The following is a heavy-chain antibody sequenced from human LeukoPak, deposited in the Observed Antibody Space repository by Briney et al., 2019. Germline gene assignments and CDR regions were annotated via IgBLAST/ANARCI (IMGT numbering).Heavy chain of an antibody. Sequence: SETLSLTCTVSGGSVSRDNYSWSWIRQPPGKGLEWIGYISYSGSTNYNPSLKSRVTISVDTSKDQFSLKLGSVTAADTAVYYCARDGSMGVWGQGTTVTVSS. CDR2: ISYSGST. CDR3: ARDGSMGV. J-gene: IGHJ6*02. V-gene: IGHV4-61*01. CDR1: GGSVSRDNYS.